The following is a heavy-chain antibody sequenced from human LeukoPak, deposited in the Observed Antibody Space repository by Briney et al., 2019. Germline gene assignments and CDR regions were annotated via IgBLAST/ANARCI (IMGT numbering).Heavy chain of an antibody. Sequence: SETLSLTCTVSGGSISSYYWSWIRQPPGKGLEWIGSIYYSGSTYYNPSLKSRVTISVDTSMKQFSLKLSSVTAVDTAVYHCARGPSLFDYWGQGTLVTVSS. V-gene: IGHV4-59*01. J-gene: IGHJ4*02. CDR3: ARGPSLFDY. CDR2: IYYSGST. CDR1: GGSISSYY.